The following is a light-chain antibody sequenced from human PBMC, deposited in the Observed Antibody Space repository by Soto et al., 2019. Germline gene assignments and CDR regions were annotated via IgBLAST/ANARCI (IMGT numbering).Light chain of an antibody. CDR1: QSISSA. Sequence: EIVLTQSPATLSLSPGERATLSCRASQSISSALAWYQQRPGQAPRLLIYDASDRADGIPARFSGTSSGTDFTLTISSLEPEDFAVYYCQQRSNWLTFGGGTRVDI. CDR3: QQRSNWLT. J-gene: IGKJ4*01. V-gene: IGKV3-11*01. CDR2: DAS.